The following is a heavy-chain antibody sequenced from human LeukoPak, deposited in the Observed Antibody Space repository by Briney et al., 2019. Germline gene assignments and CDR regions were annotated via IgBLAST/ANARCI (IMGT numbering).Heavy chain of an antibody. CDR3: ARDRPDLQIGPQGGPIKTLAGRGYFEN. CDR2: INPRGGST. V-gene: IGHV1-46*01. Sequence: ASVKFSCEASGYTFSNYYIHWVRQAPGQGLEWMGLINPRGGSTAYSQKFQGRVTITRDTSTSTVFMDMRSLTSDGSAVYYCARDRPDLQIGPQGGPIKTLAGRGYFENWGQGTLVTVSS. D-gene: IGHD6-19*01. J-gene: IGHJ4*02. CDR1: GYTFSNYY.